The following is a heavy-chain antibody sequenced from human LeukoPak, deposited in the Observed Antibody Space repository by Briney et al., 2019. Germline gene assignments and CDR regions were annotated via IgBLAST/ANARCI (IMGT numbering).Heavy chain of an antibody. CDR1: GFTFSDYA. V-gene: IGHV3-30*14. J-gene: IGHJ4*02. Sequence: AGGSLRLSCAASGFTFSDYAMQWVRQAPGKGLEWVAVISYDGTKKYYADSVKGRFTISRDSSKNTLYLQMSSLRAEDTAVYYCARDPVGGRPDYWGQGTLVTVSS. D-gene: IGHD1-26*01. CDR2: ISYDGTKK. CDR3: ARDPVGGRPDY.